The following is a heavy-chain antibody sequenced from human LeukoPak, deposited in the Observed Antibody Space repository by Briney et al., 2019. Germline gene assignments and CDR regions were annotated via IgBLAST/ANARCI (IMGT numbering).Heavy chain of an antibody. V-gene: IGHV1-2*02. D-gene: IGHD6-13*01. CDR2: INPNSGGT. Sequence: GASVKVSCKASGYTFTGYYMHWVRQAPGQGLEWMGWINPNSGGTNYAQKLQGRVTMTTDTSTSTAYMELRSLRSDDTAVYYCARGGPYSSSWYLPYYYYMDVWGKGTTVTVSS. CDR3: ARGGPYSSSWYLPYYYYMDV. CDR1: GYTFTGYY. J-gene: IGHJ6*03.